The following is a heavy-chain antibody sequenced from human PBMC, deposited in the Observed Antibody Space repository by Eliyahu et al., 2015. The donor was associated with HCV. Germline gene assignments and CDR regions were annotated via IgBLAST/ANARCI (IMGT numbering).Heavy chain of an antibody. Sequence: EVRLVESGGGLVKPGXSLXLSCAASGFTFRSYTMKWGRQGPGKGLEWVSSIDSSSSFIYYAESVEGRFTISRDNAKNSLYLQMGSLRVEDTAVYYCARPGSETYYFDYWGLGTLVTVSS. D-gene: IGHD2-15*01. V-gene: IGHV3-21*01. CDR3: ARPGSETYYFDY. CDR2: IDSSSSFI. J-gene: IGHJ4*02. CDR1: GFTFRSYT.